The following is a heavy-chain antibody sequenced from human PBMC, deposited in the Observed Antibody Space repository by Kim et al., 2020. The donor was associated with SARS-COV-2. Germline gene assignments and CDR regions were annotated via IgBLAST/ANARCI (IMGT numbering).Heavy chain of an antibody. V-gene: IGHV4-4*02. J-gene: IGHJ5*01. Sequence: SETLSLTCAVSGDSISSHNWWTWVRQPPGKGPEWIGEIWHDGSSNYNPSLKSRVTISADKSNNHFSLRLISVTAADTAVYYRARILVGCSATSCFLLSWG. CDR1: GDSISSHNW. CDR3: ARILVGCSATSCFLLS. D-gene: IGHD2-2*01. CDR2: IWHDGSS.